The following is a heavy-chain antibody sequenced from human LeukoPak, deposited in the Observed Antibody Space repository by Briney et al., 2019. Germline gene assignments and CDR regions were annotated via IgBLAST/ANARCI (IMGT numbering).Heavy chain of an antibody. D-gene: IGHD6-19*01. Sequence: GASLRLSCAASGFTFSSYSMNWVRQAPGKGLEWVSSISSSSSYIYYADSVKGRFTISRDNAKNSLYLQMNSLRAEDTAVYYCARDPHGAAVAGLDYWGQGTLVTVSS. CDR2: ISSSSSYI. V-gene: IGHV3-21*01. J-gene: IGHJ4*02. CDR3: ARDPHGAAVAGLDY. CDR1: GFTFSSYS.